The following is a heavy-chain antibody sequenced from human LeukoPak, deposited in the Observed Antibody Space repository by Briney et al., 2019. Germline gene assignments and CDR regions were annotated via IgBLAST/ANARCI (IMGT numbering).Heavy chain of an antibody. D-gene: IGHD3-10*01. CDR1: GITFSSYW. CDR2: MNEDGSNK. CDR3: ARDRGDGSGTYGDY. V-gene: IGHV3-7*01. Sequence: GGSLRLTFAASGITFSSYWMTWVRQAPGKGLEWVANMNEDGSNKYYADSVKGRFTIPRDNSKNTLYLQMNSLRDEDTAVYYCARDRGDGSGTYGDYWGRGTLVTVSS. J-gene: IGHJ4*02.